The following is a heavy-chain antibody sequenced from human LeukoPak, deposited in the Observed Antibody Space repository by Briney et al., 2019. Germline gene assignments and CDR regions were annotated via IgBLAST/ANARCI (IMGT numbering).Heavy chain of an antibody. CDR1: GFPFHNYW. CDR3: ARGLYGSGRRSLMAH. CDR2: INQDDNEK. V-gene: IGHV3-7*01. Sequence: GGSLRLSCAASGFPFHNYWMTWVRQAPGKGLEWVANINQDDNEKYYLDSVKGRFTISRDNAETSLFLQMTSLRVEDTAIYYCARGLYGSGRRSLMAHWGPGTLVAVSS. D-gene: IGHD3-10*01. J-gene: IGHJ4*02.